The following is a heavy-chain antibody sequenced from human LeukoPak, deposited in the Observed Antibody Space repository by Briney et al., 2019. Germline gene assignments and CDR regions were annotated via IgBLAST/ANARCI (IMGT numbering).Heavy chain of an antibody. Sequence: PGRSLRLSCAASGFTFSSYSMNWVRQAPGKGLEWVSSISSSSSYIYYADSVKGRFTISRDNAKNSQYLQTHTLRAEHTAVYYCASHPSQYSSTWYNWFDPWGQGTLVTVSS. J-gene: IGHJ5*02. CDR1: GFTFSSYS. CDR3: ASHPSQYSSTWYNWFDP. D-gene: IGHD6-13*01. CDR2: ISSSSSYI. V-gene: IGHV3-21*01.